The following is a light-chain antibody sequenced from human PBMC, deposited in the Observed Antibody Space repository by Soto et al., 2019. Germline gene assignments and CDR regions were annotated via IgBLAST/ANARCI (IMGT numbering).Light chain of an antibody. CDR2: GAS. J-gene: IGKJ1*01. Sequence: EIVLTQSPGPLSLSPGERATLSCRASLTVSDNYLAWYQQKAGQAPRLVIYGASNRATGIPDRFSASGSGTDFTLTISRLEPEDFAVYYCQQYSTSPLTFGQGTKVEVK. CDR1: LTVSDNY. CDR3: QQYSTSPLT. V-gene: IGKV3-20*01.